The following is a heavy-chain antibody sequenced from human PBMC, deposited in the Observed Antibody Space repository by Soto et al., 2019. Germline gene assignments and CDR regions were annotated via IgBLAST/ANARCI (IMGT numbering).Heavy chain of an antibody. CDR2: IIPIFGTA. CDR1: GGTFSSYA. D-gene: IGHD2-2*01. Sequence: QVQLVQSGAEVKKPGSSVKVSCKASGGTFSSYAISWVRQAPGQGLEWMGGIIPIFGTANYAQKFQGRVTITADESTSTAYMELSSLRSEDTAVYYCRSQDTQCSSTSCYVGFDYWGQGNLVTVSS. CDR3: RSQDTQCSSTSCYVGFDY. J-gene: IGHJ4*02. V-gene: IGHV1-69*01.